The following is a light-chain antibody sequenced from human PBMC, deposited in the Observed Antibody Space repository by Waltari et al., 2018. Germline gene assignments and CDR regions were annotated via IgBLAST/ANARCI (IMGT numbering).Light chain of an antibody. CDR2: ENN. J-gene: IGLJ2*01. CDR3: GTWDTSLSALI. Sequence: QSVLTQPPSVSAAPGQKVTISCSGSSSNIGNEYVSWYQQLPGTAPKLFIYENNKRPSVIPDRSSGSKSGTSATLVITGLQTGDEADYYCGTWDTSLSALIFGGGTKLTVL. CDR1: SSNIGNEY. V-gene: IGLV1-51*02.